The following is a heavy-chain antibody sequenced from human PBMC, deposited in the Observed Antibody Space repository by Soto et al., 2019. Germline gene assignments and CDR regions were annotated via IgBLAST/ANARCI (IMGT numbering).Heavy chain of an antibody. D-gene: IGHD6-13*01. V-gene: IGHV3-7*01. J-gene: IGHJ4*02. Sequence: LRLSCTASGFIFSSSWMSWVGQAPGRRLEWVAYIKQDGSEEHYADSVKGRFTISRDNSKNTLYVQMNSLRAEDTAVYYCAKDIESYSKTIGLDHWGQGTQVTVS. CDR2: IKQDGSEE. CDR3: AKDIESYSKTIGLDH. CDR1: GFIFSSSW.